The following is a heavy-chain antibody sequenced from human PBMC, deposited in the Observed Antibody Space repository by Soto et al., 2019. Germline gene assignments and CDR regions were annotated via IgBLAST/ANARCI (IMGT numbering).Heavy chain of an antibody. CDR3: ARDPRPIVELTPIRDWYFDV. CDR1: GGSFSSYA. CDR2: IVPILGAT. J-gene: IGHJ2*01. Sequence: QVQLVQSGAEVKTPGSAVKVSCRASGGSFSSYAISWVRQAPGQGLEWMGGIVPILGATNSPQRFQGRVTISADKSTSTVFMELSSLRFDDTAIYYWARDPRPIVELTPIRDWYFDVWGRGTLVAV. D-gene: IGHD2-21*02. V-gene: IGHV1-69*06.